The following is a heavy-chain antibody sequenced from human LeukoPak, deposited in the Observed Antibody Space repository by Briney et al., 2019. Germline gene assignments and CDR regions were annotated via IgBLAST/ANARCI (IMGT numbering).Heavy chain of an antibody. CDR1: GGTFSSYA. Sequence: GASVKVSCKASGGTFSSYAISWVRQAPGQGLEWMGGIIPIFGTANYAQKFQGRVTITADESTSTAYMELSSLRSEDTAVYYCATVSSGWYFSVEEGEPYDAFDIWGQGTMVTVSS. V-gene: IGHV1-69*13. J-gene: IGHJ3*02. CDR3: ATVSSGWYFSVEEGEPYDAFDI. D-gene: IGHD6-19*01. CDR2: IIPIFGTA.